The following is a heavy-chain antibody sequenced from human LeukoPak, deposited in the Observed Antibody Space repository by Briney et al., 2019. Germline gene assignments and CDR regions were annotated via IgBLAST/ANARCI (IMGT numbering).Heavy chain of an antibody. CDR1: GYTFTGYY. D-gene: IGHD2-2*02. CDR2: INPNSGGT. J-gene: IGHJ4*02. Sequence: GASVKVSCKASGYTFTGYYMHWVRQAPGQGLEWMGWINPNSGGTNYAQKFQGRVTMTRDTSISTAYMELSRLRSDDTAVCYCARDVVVPAAIGIVASTFDYWGQGILVTVSS. CDR3: ARDVVVPAAIGIVASTFDY. V-gene: IGHV1-2*02.